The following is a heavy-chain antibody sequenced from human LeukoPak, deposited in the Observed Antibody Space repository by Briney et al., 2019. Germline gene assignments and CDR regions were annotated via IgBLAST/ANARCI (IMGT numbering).Heavy chain of an antibody. CDR3: ARAQTRGYSYGYAFDI. Sequence: PGESLKISCKGSGYSFTSYWIGWMRQMPGKGLEWMGIIYPGDSDTRYNPSFQGKVTISADNYFSTAYLQWSGLKASHTAIYYCARAQTRGYSYGYAFDIWGQGTLVTVSS. CDR1: GYSFTSYW. CDR2: IYPGDSDT. D-gene: IGHD5-18*01. V-gene: IGHV5-51*01. J-gene: IGHJ3*02.